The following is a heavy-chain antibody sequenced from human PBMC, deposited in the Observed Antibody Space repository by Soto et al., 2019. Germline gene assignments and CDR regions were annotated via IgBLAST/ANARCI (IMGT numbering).Heavy chain of an antibody. V-gene: IGHV4-59*07. CDR2: VYYNGFT. CDR3: GSTLIGYFDH. J-gene: IGHJ4*02. CDR1: GETISSSY. Sequence: PSGTMYLTCTVSGETISSSYWGWIRQPPEKGLEWIGYVYYNGFTSYNPSLTSRLTISVDKSKNQFSLRVSSVTAADTAVYYCGSTLIGYFDHWGQGSLVTVSS. D-gene: IGHD3-16*01.